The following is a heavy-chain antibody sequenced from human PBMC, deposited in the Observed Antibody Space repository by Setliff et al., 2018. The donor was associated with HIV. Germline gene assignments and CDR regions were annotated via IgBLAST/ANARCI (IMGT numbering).Heavy chain of an antibody. V-gene: IGHV4-39*01. CDR3: ARQTWEYYDTLTGYYRSPKNFDS. D-gene: IGHD3-9*01. J-gene: IGHJ4*02. CDR1: GGSISSRTYY. Sequence: SETLSLTCTVSGGSISSRTYYWGWIRQPPGKGLEWIGTISYTGSTYYDPSLKSRVTISLDTSKNQFFLKLSSVTAPDTAIYYCARQTWEYYDTLTGYYRSPKNFDSWGQGTLVTVSS. CDR2: ISYTGST.